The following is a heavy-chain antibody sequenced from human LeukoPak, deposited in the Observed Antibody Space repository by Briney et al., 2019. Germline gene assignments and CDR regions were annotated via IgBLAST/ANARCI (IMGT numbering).Heavy chain of an antibody. V-gene: IGHV3-30-3*01. J-gene: IGHJ3*02. Sequence: GGSLRLSCAASGFTFSSYAMHWVRQAPGKGLEWVAVISYDGSNKYYADSVKGRFTISRDNSKNTLCLQMNSLRAEDTAVYYCARAYGDYVTKDAFDIWGQGTMVTVSS. CDR1: GFTFSSYA. CDR2: ISYDGSNK. CDR3: ARAYGDYVTKDAFDI. D-gene: IGHD4-17*01.